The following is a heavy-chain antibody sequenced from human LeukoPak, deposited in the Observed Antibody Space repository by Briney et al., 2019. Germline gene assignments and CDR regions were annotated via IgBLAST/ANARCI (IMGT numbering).Heavy chain of an antibody. CDR1: GGSISSYY. J-gene: IGHJ5*02. CDR3: ARGPASGSNFAWFDP. CDR2: TNHSGST. V-gene: IGHV4-34*01. Sequence: PSETLSLTCTVSGGSISSYYWSWIRQPPGKGLEWIGETNHSGSTKYNPSLKRRVSISVDMSKNQFSLELSSATAADTAVYYCARGPASGSNFAWFDPWGQGTLVTVSS. D-gene: IGHD3-10*01.